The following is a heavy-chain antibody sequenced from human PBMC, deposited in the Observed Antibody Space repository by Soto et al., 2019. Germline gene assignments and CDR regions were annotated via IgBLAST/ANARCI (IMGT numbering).Heavy chain of an antibody. J-gene: IGHJ4*02. Sequence: ASVKVSCKASGYTFTGYYMHWVRQAPGQGLEWMGWINPNSGGTNYAQKFQGRVTMTRDTSISTAYMELSRLRSDDTAVYYCARDGRGYSGYDYPPMYYWGQGTLVTVYS. CDR2: INPNSGGT. CDR1: GYTFTGYY. D-gene: IGHD5-12*01. V-gene: IGHV1-2*02. CDR3: ARDGRGYSGYDYPPMYY.